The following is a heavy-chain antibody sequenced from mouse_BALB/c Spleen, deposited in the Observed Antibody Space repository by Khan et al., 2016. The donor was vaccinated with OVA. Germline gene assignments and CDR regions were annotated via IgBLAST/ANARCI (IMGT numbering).Heavy chain of an antibody. CDR2: INPYTGEP. D-gene: IGHD1-1*02. CDR3: ASGGYWYFDV. CDR1: GYSFTNYG. V-gene: IGHV9-3-1*01. Sequence: QLVQSGPEVKKPGETVKISCKASGYSFTNYGMNWVRQAPGKGLKWMGWINPYTGEPTYADDFKGRFAFSLETSASTAYLQINNLKNEDTATYFCASGGYWYFDVWGAGTTVTVSS. J-gene: IGHJ1*01.